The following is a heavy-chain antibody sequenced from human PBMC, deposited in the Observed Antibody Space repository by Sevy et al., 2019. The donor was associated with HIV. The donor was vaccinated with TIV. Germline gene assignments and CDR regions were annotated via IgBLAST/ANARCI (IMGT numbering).Heavy chain of an antibody. J-gene: IGHJ3*02. D-gene: IGHD3-22*01. CDR3: TREMYYYDISGYYTGAFDI. CDR2: IRSKAYGGTT. CDR1: GFTFGDYA. Sequence: GGSLRLSCTASGFTFGDYAMSWFRQAPGKGLEWVGFIRSKAYGGTTEYAASVKGRFTISRDDSKSMAYLQMNSLKTEDTAVYYCTREMYYYDISGYYTGAFDIWGQGTMVTVSS. V-gene: IGHV3-49*03.